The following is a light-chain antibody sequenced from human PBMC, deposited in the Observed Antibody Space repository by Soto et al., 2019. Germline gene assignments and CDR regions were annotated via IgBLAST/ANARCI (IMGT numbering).Light chain of an antibody. CDR1: RSDVGGYNY. CDR3: CSYAGSYTWV. J-gene: IGLJ1*01. CDR2: DVT. Sequence: QSALTQPRSVSGSPGQSVTISCTGTRSDVGGYNYVSWYEQHPVKAPKLMMYDVTKRPSGVPDRFSGSKSGNTASLTISVLQAEDEADYYCCSYAGSYTWVFGTGTKLTVL. V-gene: IGLV2-11*01.